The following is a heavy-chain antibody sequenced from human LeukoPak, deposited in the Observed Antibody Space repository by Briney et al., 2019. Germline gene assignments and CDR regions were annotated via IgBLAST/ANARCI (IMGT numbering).Heavy chain of an antibody. CDR3: ARQPGAGWFDP. V-gene: IGHV3-33*01. J-gene: IGHJ5*02. D-gene: IGHD3-10*01. CDR1: GFTFSSYG. CDR2: IWYDGSNK. Sequence: GGSLRLSCAASGFTFSSYGMHWVRQAPGKGLEWVAVIWYDGSNKYYGDSVKGRFTISRDNSKNTPYLQMNSLRAEDTAVYYCARQPGAGWFDPWGQGTLVTVSS.